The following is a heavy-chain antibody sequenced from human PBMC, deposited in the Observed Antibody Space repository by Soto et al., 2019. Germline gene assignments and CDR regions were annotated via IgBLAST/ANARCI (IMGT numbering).Heavy chain of an antibody. CDR3: PIVVVVAATEGLNWYFDL. V-gene: IGHV3-33*01. CDR2: IWYDGRNK. Sequence: QVQLVESGGGVVQPGRSLRLSCAASGFTFSSYGMHWVRQAPGKGLEWVAVIWYDGRNKYNADSVKGPFTISSDNSKNPLYLQMNSLRAEDTAVYYCPIVVVVAATEGLNWYFDLWGRGTLVTVSS. D-gene: IGHD2-15*01. J-gene: IGHJ2*01. CDR1: GFTFSSYG.